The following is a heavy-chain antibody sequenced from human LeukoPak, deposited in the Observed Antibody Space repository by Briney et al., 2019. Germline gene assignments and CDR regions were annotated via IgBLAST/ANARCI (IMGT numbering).Heavy chain of an antibody. CDR1: GYTFTSYY. V-gene: IGHV1-46*01. J-gene: IGHJ4*02. CDR3: ARDQRRITMVRGGHIDY. CDR2: INPSGGST. Sequence: ASVKVSCKASGYTFTSYYMHWVRQAPGQGLEWMGIINPSGGSTSYAQKFQGRVTMTRDTSTSTVYMELSSLRSEDTAVYYCARDQRRITMVRGGHIDYWGQGTLVTVSS. D-gene: IGHD3-10*01.